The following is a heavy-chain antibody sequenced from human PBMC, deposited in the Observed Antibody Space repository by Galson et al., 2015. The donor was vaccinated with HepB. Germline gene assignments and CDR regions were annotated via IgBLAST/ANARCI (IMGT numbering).Heavy chain of an antibody. D-gene: IGHD4-23*01. V-gene: IGHV5-51*01. CDR1: GYIFTNYW. J-gene: IGHJ6*02. CDR3: ARRLGNPSHVSCHDVDD. CDR2: IYADDSDT. Sequence: QSGAEVKKPGESLKISCKGSGYIFTNYWIGWVRQMPGKGLEWMGIIYADDSDTSYSPSFQGQVTISAAKSISTAYLQWSSLKASDRAMYYGARRLGNPSHVSCHDVDDWGHGTPVTVSS.